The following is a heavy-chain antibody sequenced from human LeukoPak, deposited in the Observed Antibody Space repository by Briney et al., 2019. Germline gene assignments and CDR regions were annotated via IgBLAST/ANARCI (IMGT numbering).Heavy chain of an antibody. Sequence: SETLSLTCTVSGGSISSYYWSWIRQPPGKGLEWIGYIYYSGSTNYNPSLKSRVTISVDTSKNQFSLKLSSVTAADTAVYYCARSSGYSYGGWFDPWGQGTLVTVSP. CDR3: ARSSGYSYGGWFDP. CDR2: IYYSGST. V-gene: IGHV4-59*01. CDR1: GGSISSYY. J-gene: IGHJ5*02. D-gene: IGHD5-18*01.